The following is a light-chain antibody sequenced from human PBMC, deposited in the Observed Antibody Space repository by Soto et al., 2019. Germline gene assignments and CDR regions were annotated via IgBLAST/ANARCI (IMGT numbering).Light chain of an antibody. Sequence: EILMTQSPVTLSVSPGDRATLSCRASQSVSHALAWYQQKPGQAPRLLLYGAPTRATGIPVRFSGSGFGTEFTLTISSLQSEDFAVYYCQQYKNWPLFGQGTRLEI. J-gene: IGKJ5*01. V-gene: IGKV3-15*01. CDR3: QQYKNWPL. CDR1: QSVSHA. CDR2: GAP.